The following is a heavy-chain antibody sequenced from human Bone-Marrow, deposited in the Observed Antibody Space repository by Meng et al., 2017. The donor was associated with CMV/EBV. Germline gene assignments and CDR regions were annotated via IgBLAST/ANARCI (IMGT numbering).Heavy chain of an antibody. D-gene: IGHD6-13*01. CDR2: IYFSGNT. CDR3: ARDLIAASGKKGFDY. Sequence: GSLRLSCTVSGGSISSSSYYWGWIRQPPGKGLEWIGSIYFSGNTYYNPSLWGRVTISVGTSKKHFSLRLSSMTAADTAVYYCARDLIAASGKKGFDYWGQGKLVTVSS. J-gene: IGHJ4*02. CDR1: GGSISSSSYY. V-gene: IGHV4-39*07.